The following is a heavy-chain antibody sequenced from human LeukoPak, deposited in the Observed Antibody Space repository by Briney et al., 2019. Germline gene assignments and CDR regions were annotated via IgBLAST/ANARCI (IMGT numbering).Heavy chain of an antibody. CDR1: GGSISSSSYY. CDR2: TYYSGST. J-gene: IGHJ4*02. Sequence: PSETLSLTCTVSGGSISSSSYYWGWIRQPPGKGLEWIGSTYYSGSTYYNPSLKSRVTISVDTSKNQFSLKLSSVTAADTAVYYCARHDMVRGVFWGQGTLVTVSS. CDR3: ARHDMVRGVF. V-gene: IGHV4-39*01. D-gene: IGHD3-10*01.